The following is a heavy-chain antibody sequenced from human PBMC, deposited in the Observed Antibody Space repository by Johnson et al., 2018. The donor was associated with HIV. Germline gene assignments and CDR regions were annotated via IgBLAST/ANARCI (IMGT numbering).Heavy chain of an antibody. Sequence: QVQLVESGGGVVQPGRSLRLSCAASGFTFSSYGMHWVRQAPGKGLEWVAVISYDGSNKYYADSVKGRFTISRDNSKNTLYLQMNSLRAEDTAVYYCAKDRSTGWYPAFDIWGQGTMVTVSS. CDR3: AKDRSTGWYPAFDI. D-gene: IGHD6-19*01. V-gene: IGHV3-30*18. J-gene: IGHJ3*02. CDR2: ISYDGSNK. CDR1: GFTFSSYG.